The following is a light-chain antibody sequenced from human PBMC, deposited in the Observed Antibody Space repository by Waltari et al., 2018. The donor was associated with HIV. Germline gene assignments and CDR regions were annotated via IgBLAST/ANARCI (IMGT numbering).Light chain of an antibody. CDR1: KSLSSTY. Sequence: IVLTQSPGTLSLSPGDRATLPCRASKSLSSTYLAWYQQKPGQAPRLLILGVASWATGIPDRFSGFGSGTYFTLTISRLEPEDSAVYYCQYLGTFGQGTKMEIK. CDR3: QYLGT. V-gene: IGKV3-20*01. J-gene: IGKJ1*01. CDR2: GVA.